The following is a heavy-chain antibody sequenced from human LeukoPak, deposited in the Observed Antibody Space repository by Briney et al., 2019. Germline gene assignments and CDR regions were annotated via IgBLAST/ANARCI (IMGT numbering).Heavy chain of an antibody. D-gene: IGHD3-22*01. V-gene: IGHV3-53*01. Sequence: PGGSLRLSCAASGFTVSSNYMSWVRQAPGKGLEWVSVIYSGGSTYYADSVKGRFTISRDNSKNTLYLQMNSLRAEDTAVYYCARDQDYSDRSGYYYVFYYWGQGTLVTVSS. CDR3: ARDQDYSDRSGYYYVFYY. J-gene: IGHJ4*02. CDR2: IYSGGST. CDR1: GFTVSSNY.